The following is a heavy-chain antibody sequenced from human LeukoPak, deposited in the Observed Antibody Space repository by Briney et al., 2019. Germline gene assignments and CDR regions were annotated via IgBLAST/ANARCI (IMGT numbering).Heavy chain of an antibody. Sequence: SETLSLTCTVSGVSISSSSYYWGWIRQPPGKGLEWIGSIYYSGSTYYNPSLKSRVTISVDTSKNQFSLKLSSVTAADTAVYYCALGEPVSPYYYYYMDVWGKGTTVTVSS. D-gene: IGHD3-16*01. CDR2: IYYSGST. V-gene: IGHV4-39*07. CDR1: GVSISSSSYY. CDR3: ALGEPVSPYYYYYMDV. J-gene: IGHJ6*03.